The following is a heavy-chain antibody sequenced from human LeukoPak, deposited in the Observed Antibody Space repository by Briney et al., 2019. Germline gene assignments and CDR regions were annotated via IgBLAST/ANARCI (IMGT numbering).Heavy chain of an antibody. CDR2: IYHSGST. D-gene: IGHD6-19*01. CDR3: ARADSSGFRN. Sequence: SETLSLTCTVSGYSISSGYYWGWIRQPPGKGLEWIGSIYHSGSTYYNPSLKSRVTISVDTSKNQFSLKLSSVTAADTAVYYCARADSSGFRNWGQGTLVTVSS. CDR1: GYSISSGYY. V-gene: IGHV4-38-2*02. J-gene: IGHJ4*02.